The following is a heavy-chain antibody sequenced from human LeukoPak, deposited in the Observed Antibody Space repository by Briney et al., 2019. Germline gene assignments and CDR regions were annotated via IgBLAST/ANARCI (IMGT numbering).Heavy chain of an antibody. CDR1: GYTFTGHY. CDR2: INPNSGGT. CDR3: ARVEYCTKGVCINFDL. Sequence: ASVKVSCKASGYTFTGHYIHWLRQAPGQGLEGMGWINPNSGGTKYAQKFQGRVTVTRDTSTSTAYMELSGLRADDTAAYYCARVEYCTKGVCINFDLWGQGTLVTVSS. V-gene: IGHV1-2*02. D-gene: IGHD2-8*01. J-gene: IGHJ4*02.